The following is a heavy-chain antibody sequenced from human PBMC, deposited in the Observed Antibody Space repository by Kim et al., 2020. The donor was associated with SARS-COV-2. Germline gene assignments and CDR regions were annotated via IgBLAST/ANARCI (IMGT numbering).Heavy chain of an antibody. CDR2: ISWNSGSI. CDR3: SKIRWDFTDYRMDV. J-gene: IGHJ6*02. D-gene: IGHD2-8*02. CDR1: GFTFDDYA. V-gene: IGHV3-9*01. Sequence: GGSLRLSCAASGFTFDDYAMHWVRQAPGKGLEWVSGISWNSGSIGYADSVKGRFTISRDNAKNSLYLQMNSLRPEDTALYYCSKIRWDFTDYRMDVWGQG.